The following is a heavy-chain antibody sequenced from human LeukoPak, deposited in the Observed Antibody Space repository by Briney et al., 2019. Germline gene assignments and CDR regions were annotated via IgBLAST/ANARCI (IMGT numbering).Heavy chain of an antibody. D-gene: IGHD3-22*01. CDR1: GFTFSSYA. CDR3: PKLQAGYYDSSGYHFDY. Sequence: GGSLRLSCAASGFTFSSYAMSWVRQAPGKGLEWVSVMSGSGGPTYYADSVKGRFTISRDNSKNTLYLQMNSLRADDTAVYYCPKLQAGYYDSSGYHFDYWGQGTLVTVSS. CDR2: MSGSGGPT. J-gene: IGHJ4*02. V-gene: IGHV3-23*01.